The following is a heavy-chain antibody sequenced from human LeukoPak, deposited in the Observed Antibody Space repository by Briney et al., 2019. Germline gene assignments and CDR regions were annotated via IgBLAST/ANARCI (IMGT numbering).Heavy chain of an antibody. J-gene: IGHJ4*02. D-gene: IGHD3-22*01. CDR2: IIPIFGTA. CDR3: ARKKYYYDSSGPLYYFDY. V-gene: IGHV1-69*13. CDR1: GGTFSSYA. Sequence: ASVKVSCKASGGTFSSYAISWVRQAPGQGLEWMGGIIPIFGTANYAQKFQGRVTITADESTSTAYMELSSLRSEDTAVYYCARKKYYYDSSGPLYYFDYWGQGTLVTVSS.